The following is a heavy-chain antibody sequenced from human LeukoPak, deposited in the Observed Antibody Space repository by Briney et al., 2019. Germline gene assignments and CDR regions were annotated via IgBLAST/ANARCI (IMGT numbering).Heavy chain of an antibody. J-gene: IGHJ4*02. CDR3: ASTTYYYDSSGYYYDPGVGGFDY. CDR1: GFTFSSYA. D-gene: IGHD3-22*01. V-gene: IGHV3-23*01. CDR2: ISGTGDST. Sequence: PGGSLRLSCAASGFTFSSYAMSWVRQAPGKGLEWVSAISGTGDSTYYADSVKGRFTISRDNSKNTLYLQMNSLRAEDTAVYYCASTTYYYDSSGYYYDPGVGGFDYWGQGTLVTVSS.